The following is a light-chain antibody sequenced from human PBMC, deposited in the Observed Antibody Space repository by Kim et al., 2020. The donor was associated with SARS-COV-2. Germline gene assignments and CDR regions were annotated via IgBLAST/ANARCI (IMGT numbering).Light chain of an antibody. CDR3: QQYYSSPLT. CDR2: WAS. CDR1: QSVLSSSDNKDY. V-gene: IGKV4-1*01. Sequence: ATIDCKSSQSVLSSSDNKDYLAWYQQKPGQPPQLLIYWASTRESGVPDRFSGSGSGTNFTLTISSLQAEDVAVYYCQQYYSSPLTFGPGTKVDIK. J-gene: IGKJ3*01.